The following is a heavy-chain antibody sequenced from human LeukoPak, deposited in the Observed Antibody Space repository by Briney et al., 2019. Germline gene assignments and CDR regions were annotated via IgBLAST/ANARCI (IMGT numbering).Heavy chain of an antibody. J-gene: IGHJ6*02. CDR1: GFTFRIYA. CDR3: AKNRAYDGLGSYNYYSAMDV. Sequence: GGCLRLSCASSGFTFRIYAMHWVRPAAGTGLEWVGLISYYGRNKDYADSVKGRFNISRDNSRNTLYLQMDSLRAENTAVYYCAKNRAYDGLGSYNYYSAMDVWGQGTTVTVSS. V-gene: IGHV3-30*18. CDR2: ISYYGRNK. D-gene: IGHD3-10*01.